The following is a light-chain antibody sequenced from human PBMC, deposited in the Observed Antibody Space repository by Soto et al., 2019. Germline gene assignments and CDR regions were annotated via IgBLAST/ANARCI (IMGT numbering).Light chain of an antibody. J-gene: IGLJ3*02. CDR2: EVS. V-gene: IGLV2-14*01. CDR1: SSDVGGYKY. Sequence: QSALTQPASVSGSPGQSITISCTGTSSDVGGYKYVSWYQQHPGKAPKLMIYEVSNRPSGVSNRFSGSKSGNTASLTISGLQAEDEADYYCSSYTTSTLVFGGGTKLTVL. CDR3: SSYTTSTLV.